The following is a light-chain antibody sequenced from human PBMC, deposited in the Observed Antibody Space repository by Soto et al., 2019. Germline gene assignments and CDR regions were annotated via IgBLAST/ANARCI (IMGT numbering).Light chain of an antibody. V-gene: IGKV3-20*01. CDR3: QQYGGSPRT. CDR1: QSISSNF. Sequence: EIVLTQSPGTLSLSPGEGSTVSCRASQSISSNFLAWYQQKRGQAPRLLIHGASNRATGIPDRFSGSGSGTDFTLTITRLEPEDFAVYYCQQYGGSPRTFGQGTKVDIK. J-gene: IGKJ1*01. CDR2: GAS.